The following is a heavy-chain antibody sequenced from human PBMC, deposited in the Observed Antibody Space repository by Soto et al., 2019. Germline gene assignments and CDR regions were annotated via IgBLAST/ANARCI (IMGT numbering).Heavy chain of an antibody. J-gene: IGHJ6*02. CDR1: GFTFSTYS. CDR3: AREYTAWPLAYGLDV. CDR2: ISSRSDI. Sequence: GGSLRLSCVGSGFTFSTYSINWVRQAPGKGLEWVSSISSRSDIYYADSVKGRFTIPRDDAKNSVSLQMNSLRAEDTAVYYCAREYTAWPLAYGLDVWGQGTTVTVSS. V-gene: IGHV3-21*01. D-gene: IGHD2-2*02.